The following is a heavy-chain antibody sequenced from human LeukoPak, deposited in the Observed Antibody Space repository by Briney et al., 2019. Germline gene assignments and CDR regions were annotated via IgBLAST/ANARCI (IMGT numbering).Heavy chain of an antibody. D-gene: IGHD6-19*01. CDR2: IIPIFGTA. Sequence: GASVKVSCKASGGTFSSYAISWVRQAPGQGLEWMGGIIPIFGTANYAQKFQGRVTITADESTSTAYMELSSLRSEDTAVYYCARSDSSGWYYTPFCFDYWGQGTLVTVSS. V-gene: IGHV1-69*13. CDR3: ARSDSSGWYYTPFCFDY. J-gene: IGHJ4*02. CDR1: GGTFSSYA.